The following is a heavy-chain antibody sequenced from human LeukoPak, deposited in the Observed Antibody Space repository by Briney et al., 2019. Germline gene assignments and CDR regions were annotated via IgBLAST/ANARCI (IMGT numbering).Heavy chain of an antibody. CDR2: LGAAGDT. CDR1: GFTLTNYA. D-gene: IGHD5-24*01. J-gene: IGHJ4*02. Sequence: GGSLRLSCAASGFTLTNYAMHWVRQRAGEGLEWVSALGAAGDTFYPGSVKGRFTISRDNAKKSLFLQMNSLRAEDTAIYYCARQNTPHGNFDYWGQGTLVTVSS. V-gene: IGHV3-13*01. CDR3: ARQNTPHGNFDY.